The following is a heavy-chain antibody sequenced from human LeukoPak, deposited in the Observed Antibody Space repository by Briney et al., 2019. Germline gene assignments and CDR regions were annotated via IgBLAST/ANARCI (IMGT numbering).Heavy chain of an antibody. D-gene: IGHD3-10*01. Sequence: KSSETLSLTCAVYGGSFSGYYWSWIRQPPGKGLEWIAYTYYSGSTNYNPSLKSRVTISVDTSKDQFSLRLSSVTAADTAVYYCAGSGFGEASFDYWGQGTLVTVSS. V-gene: IGHV4-59*08. CDR2: TYYSGST. CDR3: AGSGFGEASFDY. J-gene: IGHJ4*02. CDR1: GGSFSGYY.